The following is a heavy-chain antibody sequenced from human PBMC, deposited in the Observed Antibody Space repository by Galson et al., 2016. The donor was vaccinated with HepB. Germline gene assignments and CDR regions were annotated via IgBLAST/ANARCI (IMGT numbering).Heavy chain of an antibody. V-gene: IGHV4-34*01. J-gene: IGHJ6*02. CDR2: INHSGRT. CDR1: GGSFSNYY. D-gene: IGHD6-13*01. CDR3: ARGYSSWDLAYAMDV. Sequence: SETLSLTCAVNGGSFSNYYWSWVRQPPGKGLEWIGDINHSGRTTYSPPLKSRVTISLDTSKNQYSLKLSSVTAADTAVYYCARGYSSWDLAYAMDVWGPGTTVTVSS.